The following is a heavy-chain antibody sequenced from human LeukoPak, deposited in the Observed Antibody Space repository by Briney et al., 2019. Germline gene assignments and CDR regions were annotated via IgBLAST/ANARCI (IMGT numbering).Heavy chain of an antibody. D-gene: IGHD3-10*01. V-gene: IGHV3-48*02. J-gene: IGHJ3*02. CDR2: INIISSEI. CDR1: GFTFSSYS. Sequence: GGSLRLSCAASGFTFSSYSMNWVRQAPGKGLEWVSYINIISSEIYYGDSVKGRFTISTDNAKNSVYLQMNSLRDEDTAVYYCARDRAYAFDNWGQGTMVTVSS. CDR3: ARDRAYAFDN.